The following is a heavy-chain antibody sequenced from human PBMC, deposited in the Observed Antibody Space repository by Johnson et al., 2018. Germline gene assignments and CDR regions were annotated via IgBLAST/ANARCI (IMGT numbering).Heavy chain of an antibody. J-gene: IGHJ1*01. V-gene: IGHV3-9*01. CDR1: GFTFDDYA. CDR2: ISWNSGSI. D-gene: IGHD4-17*01. Sequence: VQLVQSGGGLVQPGRSXRLSCAASGFTFDDYAMHWVRQVPGKGLEWVSGISWNSGSIGYADSVKGRFTISRDNAKNSLDLQMNSLRAEDTALYYCARSDYGDYEYFQHWGQGTLVTVSS. CDR3: ARSDYGDYEYFQH.